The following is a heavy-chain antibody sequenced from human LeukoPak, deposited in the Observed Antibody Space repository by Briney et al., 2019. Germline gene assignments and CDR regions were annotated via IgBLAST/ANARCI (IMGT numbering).Heavy chain of an antibody. D-gene: IGHD2-15*01. V-gene: IGHV3-23*01. J-gene: IGHJ5*02. CDR3: AKDLRRNCSGGSCP. Sequence: GGSLRLSCAASGFTFSSYAMSWVRQAPGKGLEWVSAISGSGGSTYCANSVKGRFTISRDNSKNTLYLQMNSLRAEDTAVYYCAKDLRRNCSGGSCPWGQGTLVTVSS. CDR1: GFTFSSYA. CDR2: ISGSGGST.